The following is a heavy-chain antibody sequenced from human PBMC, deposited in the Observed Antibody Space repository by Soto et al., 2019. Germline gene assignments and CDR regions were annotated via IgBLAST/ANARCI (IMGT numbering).Heavy chain of an antibody. CDR1: GGNIGDYQ. D-gene: IGHD3-16*02. J-gene: IGHJ4*02. CDR2: IYHSGRT. CDR3: ARMRGLGEISPYFDF. V-gene: IGHV4-59*01. Sequence: PSETLSLTWSISGGNIGDYQGSWIRKPPGKGLEWIGYIYHSGRTNYNPSLNSRVTISLDTSAKQFSLRLRSVTAADTAVYFCARMRGLGEISPYFDFWGQGALVTVSS.